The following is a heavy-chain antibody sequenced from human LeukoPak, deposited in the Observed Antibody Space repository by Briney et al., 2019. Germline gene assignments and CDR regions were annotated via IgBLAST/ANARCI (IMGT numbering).Heavy chain of an antibody. CDR1: GFTFSSYW. D-gene: IGHD5-12*01. V-gene: IGHV3-7*01. J-gene: IGHJ4*02. CDR2: IKQDGSEK. CDR3: ARRLKQDATKTFDY. Sequence: GGSLRLSCAASGFTFSSYWMSWVRQAPGKGLEWVANIKQDGSEKYYVGSVKGRFTISRGNAKNSLDLQMNSLRAEDTAVYYCARRLKQDATKTFDYWGQGTLVTVSS.